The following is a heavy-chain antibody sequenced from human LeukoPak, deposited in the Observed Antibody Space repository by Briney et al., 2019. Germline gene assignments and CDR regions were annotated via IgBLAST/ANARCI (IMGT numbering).Heavy chain of an antibody. Sequence: ASVKVSCKASGYTFTGHYMHWVRQAPGQGLEWMGWINPNSGGTKYAQKFQDRVTMTRDTSISTAYMELSRLRSDDTAVYFCARVDYCSKGVCVNFDYWGQGTLVTVSS. CDR2: INPNSGGT. D-gene: IGHD2-8*01. V-gene: IGHV1-2*02. CDR1: GYTFTGHY. J-gene: IGHJ4*02. CDR3: ARVDYCSKGVCVNFDY.